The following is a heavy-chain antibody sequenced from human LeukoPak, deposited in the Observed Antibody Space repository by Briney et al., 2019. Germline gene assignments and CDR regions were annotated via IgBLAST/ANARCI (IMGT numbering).Heavy chain of an antibody. CDR1: GGSFSGYY. J-gene: IGHJ6*02. Sequence: PSETLPLTCAVYGGSFSGYYWSWIRQPPGKGLEWIGEINHSGSTNYNPSLKSRVTISVDTSKNQFSLKLSSVTAADTAVYYCARAVGTTGDTYYYYGMDVWGQGTTVTVSS. V-gene: IGHV4-34*01. D-gene: IGHD1-7*01. CDR2: INHSGST. CDR3: ARAVGTTGDTYYYYGMDV.